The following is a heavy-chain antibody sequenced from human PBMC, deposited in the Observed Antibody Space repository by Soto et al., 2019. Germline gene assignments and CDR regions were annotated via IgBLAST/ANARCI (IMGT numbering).Heavy chain of an antibody. V-gene: IGHV1-69*01. D-gene: IGHD4-4*01. CDR2: IIPIFGTA. Sequence: QVQLVQSGAEVKKPGSSVKVSCKASGGTFSSYAISWVRQAPGQGLEWMGGIIPIFGTANYAQKFQGRVTITADESTSTAYMELSSLRSEDTAMYYCARDLDSHYAYYYYGMDVWGQGTTVTVSS. CDR1: GGTFSSYA. CDR3: ARDLDSHYAYYYYGMDV. J-gene: IGHJ6*02.